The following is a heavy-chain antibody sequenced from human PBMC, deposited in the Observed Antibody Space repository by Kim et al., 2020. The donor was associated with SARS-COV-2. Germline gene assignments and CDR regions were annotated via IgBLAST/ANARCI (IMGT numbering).Heavy chain of an antibody. V-gene: IGHV6-1*01. CDR3: AREVRPPIAVAGKYYYYYSGMDV. J-gene: IGHJ6*02. CDR1: GDSVSSNSAA. D-gene: IGHD6-19*01. Sequence: SQTLSLTCAISGDSVSSNSAAWNWIRQSPSRGLEWLGRTYYRSKWYNDYAVSVKSRITINPDTSKNQFSLQLNSVTPEDTAVYYCAREVRPPIAVAGKYYYYYSGMDVWGQGTTVTVSS. CDR2: TYYRSKWYN.